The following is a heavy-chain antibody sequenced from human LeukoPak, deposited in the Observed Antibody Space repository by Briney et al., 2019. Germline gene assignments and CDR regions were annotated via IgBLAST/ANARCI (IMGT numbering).Heavy chain of an antibody. V-gene: IGHV3-9*01. CDR2: ISWNSGSI. J-gene: IGHJ4*02. D-gene: IGHD6-13*01. Sequence: GGSLRLSCAASGFTFDDYAMHWVRQAPGKGLEWVSGISWNSGSIAYADSVKGRFTISRDNAKNSLYLQMNSLRAEDTALYHCAKEKYSSSWYYFDSWGQGTLVTVSS. CDR1: GFTFDDYA. CDR3: AKEKYSSSWYYFDS.